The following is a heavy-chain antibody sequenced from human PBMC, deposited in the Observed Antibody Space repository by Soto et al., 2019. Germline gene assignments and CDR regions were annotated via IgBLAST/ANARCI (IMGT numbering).Heavy chain of an antibody. CDR2: ISGSGGST. J-gene: IGHJ4*02. CDR1: GFTISSYA. D-gene: IGHD3-9*01. Sequence: GGSLRLSCAASGFTISSYAMSWVRQAPGQGLEWVSAISGSGGSTYYADSVKGRFTISRDNSKNTLYLQMNSLRAEDTAVYYCAKVLSYYDILTGYSVLDYWGQGTLVTVSS. CDR3: AKVLSYYDILTGYSVLDY. V-gene: IGHV3-23*01.